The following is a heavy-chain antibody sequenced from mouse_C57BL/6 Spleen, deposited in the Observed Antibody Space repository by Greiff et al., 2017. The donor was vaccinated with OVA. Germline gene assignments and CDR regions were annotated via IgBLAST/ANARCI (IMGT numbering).Heavy chain of an antibody. D-gene: IGHD3-1*01. Sequence: QVQLQQSGAELVKPGASVKISCKASCYAFSSYWMNWVKQRPGKGLEWIGQIYPGDGDTNYNGKFKGKATLTADKSSSTAYMQLSILTSEDSAVYFCARQPSGYAMDYWGQGTSVTVSS. CDR3: ARQPSGYAMDY. V-gene: IGHV1-80*01. CDR2: IYPGDGDT. J-gene: IGHJ4*01. CDR1: CYAFSSYW.